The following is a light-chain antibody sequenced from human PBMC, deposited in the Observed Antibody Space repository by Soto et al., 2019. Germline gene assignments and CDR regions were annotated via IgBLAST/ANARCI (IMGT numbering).Light chain of an antibody. CDR1: SGNSSYA. J-gene: IGLJ2*01. CDR3: QTWGTGIQV. CDR2: LTSDGSH. V-gene: IGLV4-69*01. Sequence: QPVLTQSPSASASLGASVKLTCTLSSGNSSYAIEWHQQQPEKGPRYLMKLTSDGSHSRGDGIPARFSGSSSGAERYLTISSLQSEDEADFYCQTWGTGIQVFGGGTKLTVL.